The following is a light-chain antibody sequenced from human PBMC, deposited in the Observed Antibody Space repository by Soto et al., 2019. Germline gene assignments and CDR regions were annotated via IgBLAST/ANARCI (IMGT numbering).Light chain of an antibody. J-gene: IGKJ1*01. CDR2: GAS. CDR3: QQYGSSPRT. V-gene: IGKV3-20*01. CDR1: QSISNSY. Sequence: ITLKQSPGTLSLSKGERATLSCRASQSISNSYLAWYQQKPGQAPRLLIYGASSRATGIPDRFSGSGSVTDFTLTISRLEPEDFAVYFCQQYGSSPRTFGQGSNVDI.